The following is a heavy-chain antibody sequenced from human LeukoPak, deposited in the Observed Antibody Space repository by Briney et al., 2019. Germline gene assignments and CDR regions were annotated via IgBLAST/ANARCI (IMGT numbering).Heavy chain of an antibody. J-gene: IGHJ4*02. Sequence: GGSLRLSCVGSGFTFRSHAMRWVRQAPEKGLEFVSGIYENGGTTYYADSVKGRFSISRDNSKNTLYLQMDSLRGEDAAVYYCAKDFRIGYSAHFDYWGPGTLVTVSS. CDR2: IYENGGTT. D-gene: IGHD2-21*01. CDR3: AKDFRIGYSAHFDY. CDR1: GFTFRSHA. V-gene: IGHV3-23*01.